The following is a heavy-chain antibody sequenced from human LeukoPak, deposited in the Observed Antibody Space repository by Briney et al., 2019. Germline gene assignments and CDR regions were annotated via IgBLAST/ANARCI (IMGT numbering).Heavy chain of an antibody. Sequence: PSETLSLTCTVSGDSISNYYWSWIRQPAGKGLEWIGRIYTSGSTNYNPSLKSRVTMSVDTSKNQFSLKLSSVTAADTAVYYCARGAGSYGRREVGGYYFDYWGQGTLVTVSS. CDR1: GDSISNYY. V-gene: IGHV4-4*07. J-gene: IGHJ4*02. CDR3: ARGAGSYGRREVGGYYFDY. CDR2: IYTSGST. D-gene: IGHD5-18*01.